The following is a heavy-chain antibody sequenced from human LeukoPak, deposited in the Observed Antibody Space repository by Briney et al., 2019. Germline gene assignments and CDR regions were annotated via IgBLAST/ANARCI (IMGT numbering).Heavy chain of an antibody. CDR3: AGHHPRNTVDF. CDR1: GGSISSYY. CDR2: ISDIGSI. Sequence: SDTLSLTCTVSGGSISSYYWSWIRQPPGKGLEWIAYISDIGSINYNPSLKSRVTISLDTSKNQFSLKLSSVTAADTAVYYCAGHHPRNTVDFWGQGTLITVSS. D-gene: IGHD2-8*02. V-gene: IGHV4-59*08. J-gene: IGHJ4*02.